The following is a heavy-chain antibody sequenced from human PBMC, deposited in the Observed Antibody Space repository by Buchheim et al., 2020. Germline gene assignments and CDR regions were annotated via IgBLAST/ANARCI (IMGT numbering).Heavy chain of an antibody. CDR1: GYTFSNYY. V-gene: IGHV1-46*01. D-gene: IGHD1-26*01. CDR3: ARTVELFSAFDV. CDR2: MSPSGVST. Sequence: QVQLVQSGAEVRKPGASVKVSCKTSGYTFSNYYIHWVRQAPGQGLEWMGLMSPSGVSTIFAQKFQGRVTMTRDTSTRTGDMELSRLRSDDTAVYYCARTVELFSAFDVWGQGT. J-gene: IGHJ3*01.